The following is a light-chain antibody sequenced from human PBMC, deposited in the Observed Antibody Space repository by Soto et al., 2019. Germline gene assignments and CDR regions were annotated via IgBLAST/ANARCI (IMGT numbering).Light chain of an antibody. Sequence: DIQMTQSPSSLSASVGDRVTITCRTTQSINIYLNWYQQKTGKAPKLLIHSSSNLQSGVPSRFSGSGSGTDFSLTIRSLQSDDFATYFCQHYYTYPPTFGQGTKVAIK. J-gene: IGKJ1*01. CDR2: SSS. CDR1: QSINIY. CDR3: QHYYTYPPT. V-gene: IGKV1-39*01.